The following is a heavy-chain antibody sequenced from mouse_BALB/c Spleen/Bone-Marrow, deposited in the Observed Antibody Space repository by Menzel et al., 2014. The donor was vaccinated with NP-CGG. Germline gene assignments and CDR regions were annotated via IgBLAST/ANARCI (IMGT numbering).Heavy chain of an antibody. CDR3: ARDMITTRAMDY. CDR2: IYPGGGYT. V-gene: IGHV1-63*02. CDR1: GYTFTNYW. J-gene: IGHJ4*01. D-gene: IGHD2-4*01. Sequence: QVQLQQPGAELVRPGTSVKVSCKASGYTFTNYWLGWVKQRPGHGPEWIGDIYPGGGYTDYNEKFKGKATLTADTSSSTAYMQLSSLTSEDSAVYFCARDMITTRAMDYWGQGTSVTVSS.